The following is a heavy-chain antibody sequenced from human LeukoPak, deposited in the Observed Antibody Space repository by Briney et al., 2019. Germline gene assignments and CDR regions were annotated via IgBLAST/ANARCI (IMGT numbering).Heavy chain of an antibody. CDR3: GRDETAATGIGLDP. CDR1: GYSFIAYH. J-gene: IGHJ5*02. V-gene: IGHV1-2*02. CDR2: INPASGGT. Sequence: ASVKVSCKASGYSFIAYHIHWVRQAPGQGLEWVGWINPASGGTVYGQKFQGRVTMTRDTSINTVYMDLSRLTSDDTAVYYCGRDETAATGIGLDPWGQGTLVTVSS. D-gene: IGHD6-13*01.